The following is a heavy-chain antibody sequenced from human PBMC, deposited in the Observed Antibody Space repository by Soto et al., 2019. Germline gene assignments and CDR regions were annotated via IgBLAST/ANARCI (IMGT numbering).Heavy chain of an antibody. CDR1: GYTFTSYD. Sequence: ASVKVSCKASGYTFTSYDINWVRQATGQGLEWMGWINPNSGGTNYAQKFQGRVTMTRDTSISTAYMELSRLRSDDTAVYYCAREENSSGWYAQIYFDYWGQGTLVTVSS. D-gene: IGHD6-19*01. CDR2: INPNSGGT. CDR3: AREENSSGWYAQIYFDY. J-gene: IGHJ4*02. V-gene: IGHV1-2*02.